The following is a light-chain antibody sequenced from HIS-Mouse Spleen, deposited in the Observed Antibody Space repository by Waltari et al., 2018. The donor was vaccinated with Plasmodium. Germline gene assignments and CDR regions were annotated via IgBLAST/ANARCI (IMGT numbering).Light chain of an antibody. CDR2: GAS. V-gene: IGKV3-15*01. Sequence: EIVMTQSPATLSVSPGERATLSCRASQSVSRNLAWYQQKPGQTTRLLIYGASTRATGIPARFSGSGSGTDFTLTISSLQSEDFAVYYCQQYNNWPFTFGPGTKVDIK. J-gene: IGKJ3*01. CDR1: QSVSRN. CDR3: QQYNNWPFT.